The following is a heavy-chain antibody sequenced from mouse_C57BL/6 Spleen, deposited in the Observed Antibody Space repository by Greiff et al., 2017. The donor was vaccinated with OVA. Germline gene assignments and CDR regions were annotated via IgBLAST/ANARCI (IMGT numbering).Heavy chain of an antibody. CDR2: IRLKSDNYAT. J-gene: IGHJ1*03. D-gene: IGHD1-1*01. V-gene: IGHV6-3*01. CDR1: GFTFSNYW. Sequence: DVMLVESGGGLVQPGGSMKLSCVASGFTFSNYWMNWVRQSPEKGLEWVAQIRLKSDNYATHYAESVKGRFTISRDDSKSSVYLQMNNLRAEDTGIYYCTCSYPWYFDVWGTGTTVTVSS. CDR3: TCSYPWYFDV.